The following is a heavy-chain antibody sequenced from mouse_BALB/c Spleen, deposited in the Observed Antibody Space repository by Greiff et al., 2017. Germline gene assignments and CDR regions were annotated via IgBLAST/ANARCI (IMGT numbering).Heavy chain of an antibody. CDR3: ARGLLITTRAMDY. CDR1: GYSITSDYA. D-gene: IGHD2-4*01. V-gene: IGHV3-2*02. CDR2: ISYSGST. Sequence: VQLKQSGPGLVKPSQSLSLTCTVTGYSITSDYAWNWIRQFPGNKLEWMGYISYSGSTSYNPSLKSLISITRDTSKNQFFLQLNSVTTEDTATYYCARGLLITTRAMDYWGQGTSVTVSS. J-gene: IGHJ4*01.